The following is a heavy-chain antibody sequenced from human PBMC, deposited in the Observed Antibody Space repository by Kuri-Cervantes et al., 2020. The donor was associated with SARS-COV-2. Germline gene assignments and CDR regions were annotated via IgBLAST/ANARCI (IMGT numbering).Heavy chain of an antibody. CDR3: ATELTYSSGWYGVWDY. CDR1: GFTFSSYA. CDR2: ISGSGGST. Sequence: GESLKISCAASGFTFSSYAMSWVRQAPGKGLEWVSAISGSGGSTYYADSVKGRFTISRDNSKNTLYLQMNSLRAEDTAVYYCATELTYSSGWYGVWDYWGQGTLVTDSS. J-gene: IGHJ4*02. D-gene: IGHD6-19*01. V-gene: IGHV3-23*01.